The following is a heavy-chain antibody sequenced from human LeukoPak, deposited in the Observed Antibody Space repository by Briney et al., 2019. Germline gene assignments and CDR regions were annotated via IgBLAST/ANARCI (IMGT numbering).Heavy chain of an antibody. CDR3: AKAARTTIFGVVITQPFDY. J-gene: IGHJ4*02. CDR2: ISGSGGST. V-gene: IGHV3-23*01. Sequence: GGSLRLSCAASGFTFSSYAMSWVRQAPGKGLEWVSAISGSGGSTYYADSVKGRFTISRDNSKNTLYLQMNSLRAEDTAVYYCAKAARTTIFGVVITQPFDYWGQGTLVTVSS. D-gene: IGHD3-3*01. CDR1: GFTFSSYA.